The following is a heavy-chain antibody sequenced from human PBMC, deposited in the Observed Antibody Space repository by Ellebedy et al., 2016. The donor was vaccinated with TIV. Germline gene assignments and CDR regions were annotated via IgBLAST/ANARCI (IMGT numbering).Heavy chain of an antibody. CDR2: ITTSGGGT. J-gene: IGHJ4*01. CDR3: PKGQRVVTAPFDY. D-gene: IGHD2-21*02. V-gene: IGHV3-23*01. CDR1: GFTFSSYA. Sequence: GESLKISCAASGFTFSSYAMSWVRQAPGKGLEWVSTITTSGGGTYYADSVKGRFTISRDNSKNTLYLQMNSLRAEDTAVYYCPKGQRVVTAPFDYWGHGTLVTVSS.